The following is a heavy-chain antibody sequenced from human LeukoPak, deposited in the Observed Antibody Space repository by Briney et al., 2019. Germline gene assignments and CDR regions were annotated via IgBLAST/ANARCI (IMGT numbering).Heavy chain of an antibody. J-gene: IGHJ4*02. Sequence: SVKVSCKASGGTFSSYAVSWVRQAPGQGLEWMGGIIPIFGTANYAQKFQGRVTITADKSTSTAYMELSSLRSEDTAVYCCASDSSGWYRSYYFDYWGQGTLVTVSS. V-gene: IGHV1-69*06. CDR1: GGTFSSYA. CDR3: ASDSSGWYRSYYFDY. CDR2: IIPIFGTA. D-gene: IGHD6-19*01.